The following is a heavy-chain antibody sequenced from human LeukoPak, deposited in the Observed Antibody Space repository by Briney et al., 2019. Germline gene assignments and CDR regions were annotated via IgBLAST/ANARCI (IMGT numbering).Heavy chain of an antibody. D-gene: IGHD3-22*01. J-gene: IGHJ4*02. V-gene: IGHV5-10-1*01. CDR3: ARHGSDYYDSSGYLDYYFDY. CDR2: IDPSDSYT. CDR1: GYSFTSYW. Sequence: GESLRISCKGSGYSFTSYWISWVRQMPGKGLEWMGRIDPSDSYTNYSPSFQGHVTISADKSISTAYLQWSSLKASDTAMYYRARHGSDYYDSSGYLDYYFDYWGQGTLVTVSS.